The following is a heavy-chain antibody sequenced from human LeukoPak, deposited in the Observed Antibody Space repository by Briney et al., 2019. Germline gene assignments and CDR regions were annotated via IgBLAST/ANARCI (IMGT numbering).Heavy chain of an antibody. J-gene: IGHJ3*01. CDR3: TKVRLLGALDDAFDV. Sequence: GGSLRLSCAASGFPFSSYAMHWVRQAPGKGLEWVAFIRHDGSNKYHSNSVQGRFTISRDNSRNTLYLQLNSLRPEDTAVYYCTKVRLLGALDDAFDVWGQGTMVTVSS. V-gene: IGHV3-30*02. CDR1: GFPFSSYA. CDR2: IRHDGSNK. D-gene: IGHD7-27*01.